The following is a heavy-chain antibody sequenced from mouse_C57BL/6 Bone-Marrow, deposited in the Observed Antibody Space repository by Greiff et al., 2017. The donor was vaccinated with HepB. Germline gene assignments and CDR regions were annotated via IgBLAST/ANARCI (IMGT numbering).Heavy chain of an antibody. V-gene: IGHV1-42*01. CDR1: GYSFTGYY. D-gene: IGHD1-1*01. J-gene: IGHJ4*01. CDR2: INPSTGGT. Sequence: EVQLQQSGPELVKPGASVKISCKASGYSFTGYYMNWVKQSPEKSLEWIGEINPSTGGTTYNQKFKAKAPLTVDKSSSTAYMQLKSLTSEDSAVYYCARYYYGSSYDAMDYWGQGTSVTVSS. CDR3: ARYYYGSSYDAMDY.